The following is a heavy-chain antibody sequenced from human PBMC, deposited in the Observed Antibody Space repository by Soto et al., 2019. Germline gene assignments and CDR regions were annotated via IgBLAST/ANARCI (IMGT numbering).Heavy chain of an antibody. CDR2: ISSNGGST. V-gene: IGHV3-64D*06. CDR1: GFTFSSYA. CDR3: VKESSTTIFNY. J-gene: IGHJ4*02. D-gene: IGHD2-2*01. Sequence: GGSLRLSCSASGFTFSSYAMHWVRQAPGKGLEYVSAISSNGGSTYYADSVKGRFTISRHNSKNTLYLQMSSLRAEDTAVYYCVKESSTTIFNYWGQGTLVTVSS.